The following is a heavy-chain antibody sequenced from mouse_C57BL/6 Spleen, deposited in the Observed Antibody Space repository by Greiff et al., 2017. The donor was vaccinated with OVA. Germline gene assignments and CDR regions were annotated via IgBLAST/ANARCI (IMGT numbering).Heavy chain of an antibody. J-gene: IGHJ4*01. Sequence: VQLQQSGAELVRPGASVKLSCTASGFNIKDDYMHWVKQRPEQGLEWIGWIDPENGDTEYASKFQGKATITADTSSNTAYLQLSSLTSEDTAVCYCTTWDNAMDYWGQGTSVTVSS. CDR2: IDPENGDT. D-gene: IGHD3-3*01. CDR1: GFNIKDDY. CDR3: TTWDNAMDY. V-gene: IGHV14-4*01.